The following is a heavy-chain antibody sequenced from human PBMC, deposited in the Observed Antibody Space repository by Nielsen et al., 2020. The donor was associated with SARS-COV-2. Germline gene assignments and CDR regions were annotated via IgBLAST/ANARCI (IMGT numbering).Heavy chain of an antibody. D-gene: IGHD6-19*01. V-gene: IGHV4-34*01. CDR2: INHSGST. J-gene: IGHJ4*02. Sequence: SETLSLICAVYGGSFSGYYWSWIRQPPGKGLEWIGEINHSGSTNYNPSLKSRVTISVDTSKNQFSLKLSSVTAADTAVYYCARGKVAGSWGQGTLVTVSS. CDR1: GGSFSGYY. CDR3: ARGKVAGS.